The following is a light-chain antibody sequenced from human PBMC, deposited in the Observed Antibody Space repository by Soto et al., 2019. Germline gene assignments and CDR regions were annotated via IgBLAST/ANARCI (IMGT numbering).Light chain of an antibody. CDR2: DAS. CDR1: QSISNN. J-gene: IGKJ2*01. V-gene: IGKV3-15*01. Sequence: DIVMTQSPATLSVSPGERATLSCRASQSISNNLAWYQQKPCQAPRLLIYDASTRATGVPARFSGSGSGTEFTLTISSLQSEDFSVYYCQQCTNWPPYTFGQGTKLEIK. CDR3: QQCTNWPPYT.